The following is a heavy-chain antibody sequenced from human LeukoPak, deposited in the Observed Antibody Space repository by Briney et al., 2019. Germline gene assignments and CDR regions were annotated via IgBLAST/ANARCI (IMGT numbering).Heavy chain of an antibody. D-gene: IGHD3-10*01. CDR3: ARTQTYYYGSGGPPGY. CDR2: IYCSGST. V-gene: IGHV4-31*03. J-gene: IGHJ4*02. CDR1: GGSIASGGYY. Sequence: SETLSLTCTVSGGSIASGGYYWSWIRQHPGKGLEWIGYIYCSGSTYYNPSLKSRVTISVDTSKNQFSLKLSSVTAADTAMYYCARTQTYYYGSGGPPGYWGQGTLVTVSS.